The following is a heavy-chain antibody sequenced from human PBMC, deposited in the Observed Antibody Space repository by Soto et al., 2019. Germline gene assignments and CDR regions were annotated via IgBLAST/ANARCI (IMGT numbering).Heavy chain of an antibody. D-gene: IGHD4-17*01. J-gene: IGHJ4*02. CDR1: GGTFSSYA. CDR2: IIPIFGTA. CDR3: ARDHGPTVTRDRYFDY. V-gene: IGHV1-69*12. Sequence: QVQLVQSGAEVKKPGSSVKVSCKASGGTFSSYAISWVRQAPGQGLEWMGGIIPIFGTANYAQKFQGRVTITADESTSTAYRELSRLRSEDTAVYYCARDHGPTVTRDRYFDYWGQGTLVTVSS.